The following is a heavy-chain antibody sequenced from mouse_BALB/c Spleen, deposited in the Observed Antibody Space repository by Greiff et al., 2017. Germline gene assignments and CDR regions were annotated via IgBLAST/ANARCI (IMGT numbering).Heavy chain of an antibody. CDR2: ISSGSSTI. CDR1: GFTFSSFG. J-gene: IGHJ4*01. CDR3: ARVARTPYAMDY. D-gene: IGHD3-1*01. Sequence: DVMLVESGGGLVQPGGSRKLSCAASGFTFSSFGMHWVRQAPEKGLEWVAYISSGSSTIYYADTVKGRFTISRDNPKNTLFLQMTSLRSEDTAMYYCARVARTPYAMDYWGQGTSVTVSS. V-gene: IGHV5-17*02.